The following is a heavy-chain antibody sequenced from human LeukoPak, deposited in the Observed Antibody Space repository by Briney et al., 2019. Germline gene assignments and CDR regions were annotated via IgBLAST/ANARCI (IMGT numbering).Heavy chain of an antibody. D-gene: IGHD5-24*01. CDR1: GGSISSSSYY. V-gene: IGHV4-39*07. CDR2: IYYSGST. CDR3: ARDGGKGLQSRIETNFDY. J-gene: IGHJ4*02. Sequence: PSETLSLTCTVSGGSISSSSYYWGWIRQPPGKGLEWIGSIYYSGSTYYNPSLKSRVTISVDTSKNQFSLKLSSVTAADTAVYYCARDGGKGLQSRIETNFDYWGQGTLVTVSS.